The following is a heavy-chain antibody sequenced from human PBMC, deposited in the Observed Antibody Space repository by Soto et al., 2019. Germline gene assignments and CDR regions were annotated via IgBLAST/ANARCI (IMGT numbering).Heavy chain of an antibody. CDR1: GGSTSGYY. J-gene: IGHJ5*02. V-gene: IGHV4-59*01. Sequence: SETLSLTCTISGGSTSGYYWSWIRQPPGKGLEWIGYIYYSGSTNYNPSLKSRVTISVDTSKNQFSLKLNSVTATDTAVYYCARNSGSYYRWFDPWGQGTLVTVSS. D-gene: IGHD1-26*01. CDR3: ARNSGSYYRWFDP. CDR2: IYYSGST.